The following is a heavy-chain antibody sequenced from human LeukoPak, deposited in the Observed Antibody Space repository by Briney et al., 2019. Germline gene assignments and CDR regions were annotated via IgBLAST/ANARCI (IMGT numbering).Heavy chain of an antibody. V-gene: IGHV3-23*01. CDR1: GFTFSSYG. D-gene: IGHD5-24*01. CDR3: ARDIRMASFDY. CDR2: ITGSGGRT. J-gene: IGHJ4*02. Sequence: GGSLRLSCAASGFTFSSYGMNWVRQAPGKGLEWVSGITGSGGRTYYADSVKGRFTISRDNSKNTLYLQVNSLRADDTAVHYCARDIRMASFDYWGQGTLVTVSS.